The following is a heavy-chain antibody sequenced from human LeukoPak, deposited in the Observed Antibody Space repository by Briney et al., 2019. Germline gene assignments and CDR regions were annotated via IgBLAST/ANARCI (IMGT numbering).Heavy chain of an antibody. Sequence: GGSLRLSCAASGFTFGSYWMSWVREAPGKGVEWVANIKQDGSEKYYVDSVKGRFTISRDNAKNSLYLQMNSLRVEDTAVYYCAKDRWILRFFDWLLSNWGQGTLVTVSS. CDR3: AKDRWILRFFDWLLSN. V-gene: IGHV3-7*03. J-gene: IGHJ4*02. D-gene: IGHD3-9*01. CDR1: GFTFGSYW. CDR2: IKQDGSEK.